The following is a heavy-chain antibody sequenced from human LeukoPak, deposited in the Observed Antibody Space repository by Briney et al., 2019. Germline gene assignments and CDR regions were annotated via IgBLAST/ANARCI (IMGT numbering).Heavy chain of an antibody. V-gene: IGHV3-48*03. Sequence: GGSLRLSCAASGFTFSSYEMNWVRQAPGKGLEWVAYISSSGNTIYYADSVKGRFTISRDNAKNSLYLQMNSLRAEDTAVYYCARDNYDSSGYYRRDAFDIWGQGTMVTVSS. D-gene: IGHD3-22*01. CDR2: ISSSGNTI. J-gene: IGHJ3*02. CDR1: GFTFSSYE. CDR3: ARDNYDSSGYYRRDAFDI.